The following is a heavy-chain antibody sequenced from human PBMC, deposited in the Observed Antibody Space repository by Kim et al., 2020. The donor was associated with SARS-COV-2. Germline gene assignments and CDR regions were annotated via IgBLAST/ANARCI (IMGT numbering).Heavy chain of an antibody. CDR1: GGSFSGYY. J-gene: IGHJ2*01. CDR2: INHSGST. V-gene: IGHV4-34*01. D-gene: IGHD6-19*01. Sequence: SETLSLTCAVYGGSFSGYYWSWIRQPPGKGLEWIGEINHSGSTNYNPSLKSRVTISVDTSKNQFSLKLSSVTAADTAVYYCARGGSIAVAGTMRRYFDLWGRGTLVTVSS. CDR3: ARGGSIAVAGTMRRYFDL.